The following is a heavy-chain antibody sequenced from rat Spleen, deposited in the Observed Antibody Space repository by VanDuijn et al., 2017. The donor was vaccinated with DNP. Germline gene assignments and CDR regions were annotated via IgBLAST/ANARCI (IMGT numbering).Heavy chain of an antibody. CDR1: GFTFSDYY. J-gene: IGHJ4*01. Sequence: EVQLVESGGGLVQPGRSMKLSCAVSGFTFSDYYMAWVRQAPAKGLEWVATISYNGGTPYYRDSVKGRFNIYRDNAQSTLLLQMDSLRSEDTATYYCARHRTMMPYYYAMDAWGQGASVTFSS. D-gene: IGHD1-12*01. V-gene: IGHV5-7*01. CDR2: ISYNGGTP. CDR3: ARHRTMMPYYYAMDA.